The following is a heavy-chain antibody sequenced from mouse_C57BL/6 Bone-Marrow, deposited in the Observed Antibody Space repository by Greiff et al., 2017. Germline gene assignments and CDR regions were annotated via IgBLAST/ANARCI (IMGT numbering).Heavy chain of an antibody. CDR3: ARLLDY. CDR2: ISSGGSYT. V-gene: IGHV5-6*01. J-gene: IGHJ2*01. CDR1: GFTFSSYG. Sequence: EVQGVESGGDLVKPGGSLKLSCAASGFTFSSYGMSWVRQTPDKRLEWVGTISSGGSYTYYPDSVKGRFTISRDNAKNTLYLQMSSLKSEDTAMYYCARLLDYWGQGTTLTVSS.